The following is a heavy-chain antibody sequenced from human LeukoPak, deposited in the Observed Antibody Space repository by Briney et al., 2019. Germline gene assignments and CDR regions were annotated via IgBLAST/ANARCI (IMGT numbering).Heavy chain of an antibody. CDR1: GFTFSNAW. CDR3: TTDLMSRYYDSSGYPGY. CDR2: IKSKTDGGTT. J-gene: IGHJ4*02. V-gene: IGHV3-15*01. Sequence: GGSLRLSCAASGFTFSNAWISWVRQAPGKGLEWVGRIKSKTDGGTTDYAAPVKGRFTISRDDSKNTLYLQMNSLKTEDTAVYYCTTDLMSRYYDSSGYPGYWGQGTLVTVSS. D-gene: IGHD3-22*01.